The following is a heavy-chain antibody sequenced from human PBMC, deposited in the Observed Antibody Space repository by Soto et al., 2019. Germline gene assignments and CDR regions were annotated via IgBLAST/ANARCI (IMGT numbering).Heavy chain of an antibody. D-gene: IGHD3-22*01. CDR1: GYTFTSYG. CDR3: ARAKYYYDSSGDFDY. V-gene: IGHV1-18*04. Sequence: ASVKVSCKASGYTFTSYGISWVRQAPGQGLEWMGWISAYNGNTNYAQKLQGRVTMTTDTSTSTAYMELRSLRSDDTAVYYCARAKYYYDSSGDFDYWGQGTLVTVSS. J-gene: IGHJ4*02. CDR2: ISAYNGNT.